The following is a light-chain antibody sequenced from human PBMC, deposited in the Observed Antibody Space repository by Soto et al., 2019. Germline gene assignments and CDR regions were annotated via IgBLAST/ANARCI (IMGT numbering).Light chain of an antibody. CDR3: SSYTTSTTVV. Sequence: QSVLTQPASVFGSPGQSITFSCTGTSSDVGGYNFVSWYQRHPGKAPKLMIYEVSSRPSGVSNRFSGSKSGNTASPTISGLQPEDEADYYCSSYTTSTTVVFGTGTKVTVL. V-gene: IGLV2-14*03. CDR1: SSDVGGYNF. J-gene: IGLJ1*01. CDR2: EVS.